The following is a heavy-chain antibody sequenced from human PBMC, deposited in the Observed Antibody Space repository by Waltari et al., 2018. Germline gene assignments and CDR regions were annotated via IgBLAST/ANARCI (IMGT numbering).Heavy chain of an antibody. J-gene: IGHJ4*02. V-gene: IGHV3-11*01. CDR3: AREYGSGSYTDY. D-gene: IGHD3-10*01. Sequence: QVQLVESGGGLVKPGGSLRLSCSASAFTFGAYYMSWIRQAPGKGLEWVSDISSSGSTIYYADSVKGRFTISRDNAKNSLYLQMNSLRAEDTAVYYCAREYGSGSYTDYWGQGTLVTVSS. CDR2: ISSSGSTI. CDR1: AFTFGAYY.